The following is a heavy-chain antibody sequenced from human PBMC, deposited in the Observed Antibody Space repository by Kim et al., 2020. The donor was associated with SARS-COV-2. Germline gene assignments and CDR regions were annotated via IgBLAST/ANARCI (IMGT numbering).Heavy chain of an antibody. CDR3: AGAMVREVIITDGIDV. Sequence: GGSLRLSCAASGFTVSSNYMSWVRQAPGKGLEWVSVIYSGGSTYYADSVKGRFTISRDNSKNTLYLQMNSLRAEDTAVYYCAGAMVREVIITDGIDVWGQATTVTVSS. CDR1: GFTVSSNY. J-gene: IGHJ6*02. V-gene: IGHV3-53*01. D-gene: IGHD3-10*01. CDR2: IYSGGST.